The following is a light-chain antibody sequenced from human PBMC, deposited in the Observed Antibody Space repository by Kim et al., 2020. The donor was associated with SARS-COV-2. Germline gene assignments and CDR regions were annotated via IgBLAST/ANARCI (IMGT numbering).Light chain of an antibody. CDR2: RDS. CDR3: QVWDSSTAV. J-gene: IGLJ3*02. Sequence: SYELTQPLSVSVALGQTARITCGGNNIGSKNVHWYQQKPGQAPVLVIYRDSNRPSGIPEGFSGSNSGNTATLTISRAQAGDEADYYCQVWDSSTAVFGGGTQLTVL. CDR1: NIGSKN. V-gene: IGLV3-9*01.